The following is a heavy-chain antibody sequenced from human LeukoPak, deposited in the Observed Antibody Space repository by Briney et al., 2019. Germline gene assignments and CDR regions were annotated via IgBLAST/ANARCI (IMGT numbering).Heavy chain of an antibody. V-gene: IGHV3-21*01. Sequence: GGSLRLSCAASGFTFSSYSMNWVRQAPGKGLEWVSSISSSSSYIYYADSVKGRFTISRDNAKNSLYLQMNSLRAEDTAVYYCARDQGGKYSSSWIGDYYYYGMDVWGQGTTVTVSS. CDR3: ARDQGGKYSSSWIGDYYYYGMDV. CDR1: GFTFSSYS. CDR2: ISSSSSYI. J-gene: IGHJ6*02. D-gene: IGHD6-13*01.